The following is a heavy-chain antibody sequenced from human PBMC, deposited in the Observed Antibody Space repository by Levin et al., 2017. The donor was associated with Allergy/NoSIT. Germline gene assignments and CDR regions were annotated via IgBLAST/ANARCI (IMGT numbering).Heavy chain of an antibody. CDR3: ATAGQQLVIDS. Sequence: SQTLSLTCTVSGGSVSSGGYYWSWVRQAPGGRLEWLGYLSYSGYRSYNPSLSSRVTISLDTSRNHFSLELRSVVAADTVVYYCATAGQQLVIDSWGQGVLVSVSS. CDR2: LSYSGYR. J-gene: IGHJ4*02. CDR1: GGSVSSGGYY. V-gene: IGHV4-61*03. D-gene: IGHD6-6*01.